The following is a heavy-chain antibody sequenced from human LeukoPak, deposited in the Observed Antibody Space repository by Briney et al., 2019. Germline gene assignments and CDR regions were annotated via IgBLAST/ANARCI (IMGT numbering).Heavy chain of an antibody. CDR2: IWYDGSNK. CDR1: GFTFSSYG. J-gene: IGHJ4*02. Sequence: GGSLRLSCAASGFTFSSYGMHWVRQAPGKGLEWVAVIWYDGSNKYYADSVKGRFTISRDNSKNTLYLQMNSLRAEDTAVYYCARGDSSGSLFDYWGQGTLVTVSS. V-gene: IGHV3-33*01. CDR3: ARGDSSGSLFDY. D-gene: IGHD3-22*01.